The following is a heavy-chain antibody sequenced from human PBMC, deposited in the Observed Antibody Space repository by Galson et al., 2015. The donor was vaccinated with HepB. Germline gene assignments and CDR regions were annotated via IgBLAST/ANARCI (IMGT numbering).Heavy chain of an antibody. CDR1: GFTVSSNY. CDR2: IYSGGST. J-gene: IGHJ4*02. Sequence: SLRLSCAASGFTVSSNYMSWVRQAPGKGLEWVSVIYSGGSTYYAGSVKGRFTISRDNSKNTLFLQMDSLRAEDTAVYYCAREGQGELELTFDYWGQGTLVTVSS. V-gene: IGHV3-53*01. CDR3: AREGQGELELTFDY. D-gene: IGHD1-7*01.